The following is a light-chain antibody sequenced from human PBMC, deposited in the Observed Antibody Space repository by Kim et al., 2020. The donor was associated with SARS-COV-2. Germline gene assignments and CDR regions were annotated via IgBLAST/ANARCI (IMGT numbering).Light chain of an antibody. V-gene: IGKV1-5*03. CDR2: LAS. J-gene: IGKJ2*01. CDR1: ENIGTW. CDR3: QHYSRFPYT. Sequence: ASGGDRVTITCRASENIGTWLAWYQQKPGRAPSLLIYLASTFESGVPSRFSGTGSGTEFSLSITSLQPDDFATYYCQHYSRFPYTFGQGTKLEI.